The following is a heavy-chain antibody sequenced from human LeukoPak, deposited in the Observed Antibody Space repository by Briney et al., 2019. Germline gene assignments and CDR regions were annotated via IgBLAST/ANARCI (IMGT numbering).Heavy chain of an antibody. CDR1: GYTFTDYA. CDR2: VNTNTGNP. V-gene: IGHV7-4-1*02. Sequence: SVKVSCKPSGYTFTDYAINWVRQAPGQGLEYMGWVNTNTGNPTYAQGFTGRFVFSSDSSVSTAYLQITSLKADDSAIYFCASCNDSSGYFAYWGQGTLVTVCS. D-gene: IGHD3-22*01. CDR3: ASCNDSSGYFAY. J-gene: IGHJ4*02.